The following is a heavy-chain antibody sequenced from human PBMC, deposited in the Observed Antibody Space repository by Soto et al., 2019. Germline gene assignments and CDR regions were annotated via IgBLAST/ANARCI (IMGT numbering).Heavy chain of an antibody. D-gene: IGHD3-10*01. CDR1: AFTFSSYW. CDR2: IGADGSST. Sequence: PGGSLRLSCGASAFTFSSYWMHWVRQAPGKGLVWVSRIGADGSSTSYADSVKGRFTISRDNAKNTLYLQLNSLRAEDTAVYYCARGRSFSYDSTPPPMFDPWGQGTLVTVSS. CDR3: ARGRSFSYDSTPPPMFDP. V-gene: IGHV3-74*01. J-gene: IGHJ5*02.